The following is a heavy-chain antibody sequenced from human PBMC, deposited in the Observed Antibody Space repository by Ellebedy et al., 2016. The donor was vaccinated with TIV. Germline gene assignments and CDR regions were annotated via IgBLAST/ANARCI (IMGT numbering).Heavy chain of an antibody. V-gene: IGHV1-2*02. CDR2: INPNSGGT. J-gene: IGHJ5*02. D-gene: IGHD3-16*01. CDR1: GYMFTDYY. Sequence: ASVKVSXXASGYMFTDYYMHWVRQAPGQGLEWMGWINPNSGGTNYAQKFHGRVTMTRDTSISTAYMELSRVRSDDTAMYYCAREGDLPRGNWFDPWGQGTLVTVSS. CDR3: AREGDLPRGNWFDP.